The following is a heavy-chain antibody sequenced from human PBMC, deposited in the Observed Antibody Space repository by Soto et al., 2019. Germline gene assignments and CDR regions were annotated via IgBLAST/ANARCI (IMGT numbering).Heavy chain of an antibody. CDR2: ISAYNGNT. Sequence: ASVKVSCKASGYTFTSYGISWVRQAPGQGLEWMGWISAYNGNTNYAQKLQGRVTMTTDTSTSTAYMELRSLRSDDTAVYYCARDSRIAVAGTLYNWFDPWGQGTLVTVSS. CDR3: ARDSRIAVAGTLYNWFDP. D-gene: IGHD6-19*01. V-gene: IGHV1-18*01. J-gene: IGHJ5*02. CDR1: GYTFTSYG.